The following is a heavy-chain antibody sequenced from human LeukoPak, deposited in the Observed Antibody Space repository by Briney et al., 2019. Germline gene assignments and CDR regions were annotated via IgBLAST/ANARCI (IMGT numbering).Heavy chain of an antibody. CDR1: GFTFSSYG. CDR2: ISYDGSNK. V-gene: IGHV3-30*18. D-gene: IGHD1-26*01. J-gene: IGHJ4*02. Sequence: PGGSLRLSCAASGFTFSSYGMHWVRQAPGKGLEWVAVISYDGSNKYYADSVKGRFTISRDNSKNTLYPQMNSLRAEDTAVYYCAKPSAGVGARALGLDYWGQGTLVTVSS. CDR3: AKPSAGVGARALGLDY.